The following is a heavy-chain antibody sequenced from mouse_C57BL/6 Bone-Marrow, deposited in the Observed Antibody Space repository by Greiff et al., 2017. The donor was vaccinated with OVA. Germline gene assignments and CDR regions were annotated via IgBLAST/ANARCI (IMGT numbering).Heavy chain of an antibody. CDR3: ARSLNWEY. CDR2: INPNNGGT. D-gene: IGHD4-1*01. V-gene: IGHV1-18*01. J-gene: IGHJ4*01. CDR1: GYTFTDYN. Sequence: VQLKESGPELVKPGASVKIPCEASGYTFTDYNMDWVKQSHGKSLEWIGDINPNNGGTIYNQKFKGKATLTVDKSSSTAYMELRSLTSEDTAVYYCARSLNWEYWGQGTSVTVSS.